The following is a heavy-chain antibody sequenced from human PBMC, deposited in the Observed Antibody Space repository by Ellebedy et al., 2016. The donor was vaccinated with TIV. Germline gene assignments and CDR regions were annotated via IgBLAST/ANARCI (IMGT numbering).Heavy chain of an antibody. V-gene: IGHV3-7*01. CDR1: GFTFSTSW. J-gene: IGHJ4*02. CDR2: MNGDGNER. CDR3: TKDGSGTMNF. Sequence: GESLKISCAVSGFTFSTSWMSWVRQAPGQGLEWVANMNGDGNERYYVDSVEGRFTISRDNTRNSLYLPMNSLRADDTAVYYCTKDGSGTMNFWGQGTLVTVSS. D-gene: IGHD1-1*01.